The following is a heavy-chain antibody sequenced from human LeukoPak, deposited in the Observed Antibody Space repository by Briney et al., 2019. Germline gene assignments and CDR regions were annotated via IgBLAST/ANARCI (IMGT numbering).Heavy chain of an antibody. CDR2: IYYSGST. J-gene: IGHJ4*02. CDR1: GGSISSYY. CDR3: AKNVPSILLSDGGPLDY. Sequence: SETLSLTCTVSGGSISSYYWSWIRQPPGKGLEWIGYIYYSGSTNYNPSLKSRVTISVDTSKNQFSLKLSSVTAADTAVYYCAKNVPSILLSDGGPLDYWGQGTLVTVSS. D-gene: IGHD3-10*01. V-gene: IGHV4-59*01.